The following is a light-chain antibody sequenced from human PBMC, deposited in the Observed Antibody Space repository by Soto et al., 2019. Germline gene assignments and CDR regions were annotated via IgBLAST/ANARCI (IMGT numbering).Light chain of an antibody. CDR2: GAS. CDR1: QSVSTS. V-gene: IGKV3-15*01. Sequence: EIVMTQSPATLSVSPGETATLSCRASQSVSTSLAWYQQKPGQAPRILISGASTRATGVPARFSGSGSETEFTLTISSLQSEDFAVYYCQQYNNWWTFGQGTKVEIK. CDR3: QQYNNWWT. J-gene: IGKJ1*01.